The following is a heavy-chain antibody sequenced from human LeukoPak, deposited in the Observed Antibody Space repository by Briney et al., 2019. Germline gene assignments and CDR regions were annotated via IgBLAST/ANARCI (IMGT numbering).Heavy chain of an antibody. CDR3: ARGRDGYNYSDLQH. V-gene: IGHV1-69*01. J-gene: IGHJ1*01. CDR1: GGTFSSYA. Sequence: SVKVSCKASGGTFSSYAISWVRQAPGQGLEWMGGIIPIFGTANYAQKFQGRVTITADESTSTAYMELSSLRSEDTAVYYCARGRDGYNYSDLQHWGQGTLVTVSS. CDR2: IIPIFGTA. D-gene: IGHD5-24*01.